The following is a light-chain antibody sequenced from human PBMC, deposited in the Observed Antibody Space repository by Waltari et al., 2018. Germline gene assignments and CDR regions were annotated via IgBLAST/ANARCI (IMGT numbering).Light chain of an antibody. J-gene: IGKJ1*01. Sequence: DIVMTQSPESLNVSLGEKTNINCKSSQTILLSSDKENYLGWFKQKQGQPPKLLIRWASTREPGVPERCRGSGSGTDFTLTISSLQPEDVAVYYWHKYSSTPWTFGQGTKV. V-gene: IGKV4-1*01. CDR1: QTILLSSDKENY. CDR3: HKYSSTPWT. CDR2: WAS.